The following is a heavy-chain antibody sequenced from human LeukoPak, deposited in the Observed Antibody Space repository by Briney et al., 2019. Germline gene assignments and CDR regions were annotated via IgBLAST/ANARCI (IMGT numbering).Heavy chain of an antibody. Sequence: PSQTLPLTCVISGDSVSNNAWNWVRQTPSGGLECLGRTYYDSKWYNHYAESVKSRISINPDTSKNQFSLQLNSVTPEDTAVYYCARGWARDGFNIWSQGTMVTVSS. CDR3: ARGWARDGFNI. CDR2: TYYDSKWYN. V-gene: IGHV6-1*01. J-gene: IGHJ3*02. CDR1: GDSVSNNA. D-gene: IGHD6-13*01.